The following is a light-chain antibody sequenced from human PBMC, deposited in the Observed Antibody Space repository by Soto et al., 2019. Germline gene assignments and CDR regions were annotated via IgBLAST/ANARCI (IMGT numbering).Light chain of an antibody. J-gene: IGKJ1*01. Sequence: DIHMTQSPSTLPASFGDRVTITCRASQSVNRWLAWYQQKPGKAPKLLIYETSSLESGVPSRFGGSGSGTEFTLTISSLQPDDFAIYYCQQYNSYSWTFGQGTKVDI. V-gene: IGKV1-5*03. CDR2: ETS. CDR3: QQYNSYSWT. CDR1: QSVNRW.